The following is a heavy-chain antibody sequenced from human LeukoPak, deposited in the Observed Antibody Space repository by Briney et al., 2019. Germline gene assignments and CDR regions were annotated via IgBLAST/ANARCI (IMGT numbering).Heavy chain of an antibody. CDR3: ARRGRYYYDSSGYYQRHAFDI. Sequence: SETLSLTCTVSGGSISSYYWSWIRQPPGKGLEWIGYIYYSGSTNYNPSLKSRVTISVDTSKNQFSLKLSSVTAADTAVYYCARRGRYYYDSSGYYQRHAFDIWGQGTMVTVSS. CDR2: IYYSGST. J-gene: IGHJ3*02. CDR1: GGSISSYY. V-gene: IGHV4-59*12. D-gene: IGHD3-22*01.